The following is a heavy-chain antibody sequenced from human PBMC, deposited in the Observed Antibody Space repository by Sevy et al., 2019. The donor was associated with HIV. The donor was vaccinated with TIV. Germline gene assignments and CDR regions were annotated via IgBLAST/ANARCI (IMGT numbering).Heavy chain of an antibody. J-gene: IGHJ4*02. CDR2: ISRSSSYI. Sequence: GGSLRLSCAASGFTLSSYSMNWVRQAPGKGLEWVSSISRSSSYIYHADSVKGRFTISRDNAKNSLHLQMNSLRAEDTAVYYCARWDADRRWYFDYWGQGFLVTVSS. CDR3: ARWDADRRWYFDY. CDR1: GFTLSSYS. V-gene: IGHV3-21*01. D-gene: IGHD1-26*01.